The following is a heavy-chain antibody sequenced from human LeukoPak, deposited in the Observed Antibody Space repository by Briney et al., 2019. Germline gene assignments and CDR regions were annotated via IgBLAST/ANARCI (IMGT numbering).Heavy chain of an antibody. CDR3: ARRAYYYDSSGYNYADYYYYYYMDV. CDR1: GYTFTSYD. J-gene: IGHJ6*03. V-gene: IGHV1-8*03. D-gene: IGHD3-22*01. CDR2: MNPNSGNT. Sequence: ASVKVSCKASGYTFTSYDINWVRQATGQGLEWMGWMNPNSGNTGYAQKFQGRVTITRNTSISTAYMELSSLRSEDTAVYYCARRAYYYDSSGYNYADYYYYYYMDVWGKGTTVTVSS.